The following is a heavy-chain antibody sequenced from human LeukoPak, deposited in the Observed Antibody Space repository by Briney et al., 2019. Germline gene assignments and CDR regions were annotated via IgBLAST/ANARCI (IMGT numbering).Heavy chain of an antibody. Sequence: GGSLRLSCAASGFTFSSYWMHWVRQAPGKGLVWVSRINSDGSSTSYADSVKGRFTISRDNAKNTLYLQMSSLRAEDTAVYYCARDRTWFGESHYNYYGMDVWGQGTTVTVSS. D-gene: IGHD3-10*01. CDR2: INSDGSST. CDR1: GFTFSSYW. V-gene: IGHV3-74*01. CDR3: ARDRTWFGESHYNYYGMDV. J-gene: IGHJ6*02.